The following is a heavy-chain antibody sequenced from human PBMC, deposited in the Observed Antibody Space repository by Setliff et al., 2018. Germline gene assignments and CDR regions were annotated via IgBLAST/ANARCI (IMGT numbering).Heavy chain of an antibody. D-gene: IGHD6-25*01. J-gene: IGHJ2*01. V-gene: IGHV4-39*07. CDR2: INHSGST. CDR3: ARELRSGHWYFDL. CDR1: GGSISSRSYY. Sequence: PSETLSLTCTVSGGSISSRSYYWGWNRQPPGKGLEWIGEINHSGSTYYNPSLKSRVTISVDTSKNQFSLKLSSVTAADTAVYYCARELRSGHWYFDLWGRGTLVTVSS.